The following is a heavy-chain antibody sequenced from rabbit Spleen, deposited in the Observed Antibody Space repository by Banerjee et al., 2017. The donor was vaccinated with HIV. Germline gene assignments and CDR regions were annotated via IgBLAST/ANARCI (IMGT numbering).Heavy chain of an antibody. V-gene: IGHV1S40*01. D-gene: IGHD8-1*01. J-gene: IGHJ6*01. CDR1: GFSFSSGYD. CDR3: ARDSGSSFSSYGMDL. Sequence: QQLVESGGGLVKPGASLTLTCKASGFSFSSGYDMCWVRQAPGKGLEWISCIAGSSSGFTYSATWASGRFTISKTSSTTVTLQMTSLTAADTATYFCARDSGSSFSSYGMDLWGPGTLVTVS. CDR2: IAGSSSGFT.